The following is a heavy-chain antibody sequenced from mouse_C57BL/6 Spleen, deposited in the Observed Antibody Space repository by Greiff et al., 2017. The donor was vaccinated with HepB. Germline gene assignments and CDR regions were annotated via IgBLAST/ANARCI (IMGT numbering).Heavy chain of an antibody. CDR2: INPSTGGT. V-gene: IGHV1-42*01. CDR3: APIYYCYGFAY. CDR1: GYSFTGYY. Sequence: EVQLQQSGPELVKPGASVKISCKASGYSFTGYYMNWVKQSPEKSLEWIGEINPSTGGTTYNQKFKAKATLTVDKSSSTAYMQLKSLTSEDSAVYYCAPIYYCYGFAYWGQGTLVTVSA. J-gene: IGHJ3*01. D-gene: IGHD2-2*01.